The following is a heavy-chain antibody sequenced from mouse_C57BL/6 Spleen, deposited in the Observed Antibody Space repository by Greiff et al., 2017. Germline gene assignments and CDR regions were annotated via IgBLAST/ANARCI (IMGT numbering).Heavy chain of an antibody. CDR1: GYTFTDYY. V-gene: IGHV1-76*01. CDR2: IYPGSGNT. Sequence: VQLQQSGAELVRPGASVKLSCKASGYTFTDYYINWVKQRPGQGLEWIARIYPGSGNTYYNEKFKGKATLTAEKSSSTAYMQLSSLTSEDSAVYVCARSTGVDYWGQGTTLTVSS. CDR3: ARSTGVDY. J-gene: IGHJ2*01.